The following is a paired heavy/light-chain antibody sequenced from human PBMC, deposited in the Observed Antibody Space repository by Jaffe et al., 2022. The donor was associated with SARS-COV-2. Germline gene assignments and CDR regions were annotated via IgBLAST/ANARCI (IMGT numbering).Light chain of an antibody. V-gene: IGKV2-28*01. Sequence: DIVMTQSPLSLPVTPGEPASISCRSSQSLLHSNGYTYLDWYLQKPGQSPQLLIYLGSNRASGVPDRFSGSGSGTDFTLKISRVEAEDVGVYYCMEALQFTFGPGTKVDIK. CDR1: QSLLHSNGYTY. CDR2: LGS. J-gene: IGKJ3*01. CDR3: MEALQFT.
Heavy chain of an antibody. D-gene: IGHD3-10*01. Sequence: EVQLVESGGGLVQPGGSLRLSCAASGFTFSSYWMHWVRQAPGKGPVWISRINSDGSTTTYADSVKGRFTIARDNAKNTLYLQLNSLRAEDTAVYYCGKDLGRSESPNWGRGTLVTVSS. V-gene: IGHV3-74*01. CDR3: GKDLGRSESPN. J-gene: IGHJ4*02. CDR1: GFTFSSYW. CDR2: INSDGSTT.